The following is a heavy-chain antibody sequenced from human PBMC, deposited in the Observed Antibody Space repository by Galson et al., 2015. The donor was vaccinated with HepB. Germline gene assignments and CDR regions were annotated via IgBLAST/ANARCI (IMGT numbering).Heavy chain of an antibody. CDR1: GFTVSSKD. D-gene: IGHD3-16*01. V-gene: IGHV3-66*02. J-gene: IGHJ4*02. CDR3: ATLEGGYFEY. CDR2: IYRSGRT. Sequence: PLRLSCAVSGFTVSSKDMSWVRQAPGKGLEWVSDIYRSGRTHYADSVKGRLTISRDRSKNTLYLQMNSLRPEDTAVYYCATLEGGYFEYWGQGILVTVSS.